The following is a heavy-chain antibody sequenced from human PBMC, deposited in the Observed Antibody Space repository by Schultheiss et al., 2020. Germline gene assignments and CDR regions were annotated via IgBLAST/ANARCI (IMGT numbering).Heavy chain of an antibody. V-gene: IGHV1-18*04. D-gene: IGHD2-2*01. CDR3: AREPIVVVPAAMPVNYYYYGMDV. Sequence: ASVKVSCKASGFSFTNYGFSWVRQAPGQGLEWVGWISAYSGGTKYGQKFQGRVTMTTDTSTSTAYMELRSLRSDDTAVYYCAREPIVVVPAAMPVNYYYYGMDVWGQGTTVTVSS. CDR2: ISAYSGGT. J-gene: IGHJ6*02. CDR1: GFSFTNYG.